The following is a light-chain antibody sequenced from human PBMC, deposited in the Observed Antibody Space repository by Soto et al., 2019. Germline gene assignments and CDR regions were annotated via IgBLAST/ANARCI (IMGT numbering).Light chain of an antibody. CDR1: SSDVGGYDY. Sequence: SGLTHPASVSWSPGQSVTISCTGTSSDVGGYDYVSWYQQHPGTAPKLILYEVNNRPSGVSNRFSGSKSGNTASLIISGLQTEDEANYYCSAYTTSNTLIFGTGTRSPS. J-gene: IGLJ1*01. CDR3: SAYTTSNTLI. V-gene: IGLV2-14*01. CDR2: EVN.